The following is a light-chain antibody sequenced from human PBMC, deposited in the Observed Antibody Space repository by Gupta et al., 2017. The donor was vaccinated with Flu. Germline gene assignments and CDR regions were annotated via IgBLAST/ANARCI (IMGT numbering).Light chain of an antibody. CDR3: QQTYSSPRT. CDR1: ENLADY. V-gene: IGKV1-39*01. CDR2: AAS. Sequence: DIRMTQSPSSLSASVGDRVIITCRAGENLADYLSWYQQKPGKVPNLLIYAASTLESGVPSRFSGSGSGAAYTLTIASLQPEDVGTYYCQQTYSSPRTFGRGTKVEI. J-gene: IGKJ1*01.